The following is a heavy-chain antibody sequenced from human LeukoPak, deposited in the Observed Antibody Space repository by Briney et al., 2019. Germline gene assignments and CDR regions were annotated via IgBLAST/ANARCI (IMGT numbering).Heavy chain of an antibody. CDR3: ARSGGYSSSWSL. D-gene: IGHD6-13*01. Sequence: SETLSLTCTFSGGSFSSGTFYWAWIRQPPGKGLEWIGSIHFSGGTYYNPSLKSRVTISVDTSKNQFSLKLNSVTAADTAVYYCARSGGYSSSWSLWGQGTLVTVSS. J-gene: IGHJ4*02. V-gene: IGHV4-39*07. CDR2: IHFSGGT. CDR1: GGSFSSGTFY.